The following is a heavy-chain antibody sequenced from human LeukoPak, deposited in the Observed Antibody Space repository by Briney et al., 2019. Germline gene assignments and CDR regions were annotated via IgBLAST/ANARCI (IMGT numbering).Heavy chain of an antibody. Sequence: PGGSLRLSCAASGFTFSSYWMSWVRQAPGKALEWVSYISSSGSTIYYADSVKGRFTISRDNAKNSLYLQMNSLRAEDTAVYYCARENYDFWSGYYSGWFDPWGQGTLVTVSS. J-gene: IGHJ5*02. D-gene: IGHD3-3*01. CDR1: GFTFSSYW. V-gene: IGHV3-48*04. CDR2: ISSSGSTI. CDR3: ARENYDFWSGYYSGWFDP.